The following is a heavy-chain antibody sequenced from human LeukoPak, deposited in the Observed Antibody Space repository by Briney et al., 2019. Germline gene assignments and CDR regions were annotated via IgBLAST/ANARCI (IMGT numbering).Heavy chain of an antibody. Sequence: SETLSLTCTVSGGSISSGSYYWSWIRQPAGKGLEWIGRIYTSGSTNYNPSVKSRVTISVDTSKNQFSLKLSSVTAADTAVYYCARGLYGDYGDYWGQGTLVTVSS. D-gene: IGHD4-17*01. CDR3: ARGLYGDYGDY. CDR1: GGSISSGSYY. V-gene: IGHV4-61*02. J-gene: IGHJ4*02. CDR2: IYTSGST.